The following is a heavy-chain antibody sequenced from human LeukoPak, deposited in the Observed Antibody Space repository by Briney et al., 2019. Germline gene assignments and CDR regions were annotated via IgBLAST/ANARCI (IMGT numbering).Heavy chain of an antibody. CDR3: ARDSQNWGSEHYYGMDV. Sequence: SETLSLTCTVSGGSISSYYWSWIRQPPGKGLEWIGHIYNSGSTNYSPSLKSRVTISVGTSKNQFSLKLSSVTAADTAVYYCARDSQNWGSEHYYGMDVWGQGTTVTVSS. D-gene: IGHD7-27*01. CDR1: GGSISSYY. CDR2: IYNSGST. V-gene: IGHV4-59*01. J-gene: IGHJ6*02.